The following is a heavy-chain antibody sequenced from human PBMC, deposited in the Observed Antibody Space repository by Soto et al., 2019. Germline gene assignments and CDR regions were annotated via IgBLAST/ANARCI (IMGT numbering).Heavy chain of an antibody. D-gene: IGHD1-26*01. CDR1: TFSMYS. Sequence: EVQVVESGGGLVQPGGSLRLSCSVTFSMYSMNWVRQAPGKGREWVASISSGGDYIKYADSVKGRFTISRDNAKNSVSLQMNSLRVDDTAIYFCTRDQGGSYDSWFDPWGQGTLVTVSS. J-gene: IGHJ5*02. V-gene: IGHV3-21*01. CDR3: TRDQGGSYDSWFDP. CDR2: ISSGGDYI.